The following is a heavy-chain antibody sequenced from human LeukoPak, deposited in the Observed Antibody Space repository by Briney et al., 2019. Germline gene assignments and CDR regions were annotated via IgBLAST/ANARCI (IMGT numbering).Heavy chain of an antibody. CDR1: GGTFSSYA. D-gene: IGHD3-3*01. V-gene: IGHV1-69*13. J-gene: IGHJ5*02. CDR2: IIPIFGTA. Sequence: SVKVSCKASGGTFSSYAISWVRQAPGQGLEWMGGIIPIFGTANYAQKFQGRVTITADESTSTAYMELSSLRSEDTAVYYCARTSRVGYDFWTRFDPWGQGTLVTVSS. CDR3: ARTSRVGYDFWTRFDP.